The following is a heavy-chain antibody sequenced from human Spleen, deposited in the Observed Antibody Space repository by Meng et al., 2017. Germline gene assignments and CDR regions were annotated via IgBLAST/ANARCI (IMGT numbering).Heavy chain of an antibody. CDR1: GGAFRDYY. J-gene: IGHJ5*02. V-gene: IGHV4-34*01. CDR2: INHSGST. D-gene: IGHD1-26*01. Sequence: QVQLQQVGAGLLKPSETLSLTCVVSGGAFRDYYWSLIRQPPGKGLEWIGEINHSGSTNYNPSLESRATISVDTSQNNLSLKLSSVTAADTAVYYCARDGVVGAVNWFDPWGQGTLVTVSS. CDR3: ARDGVVGAVNWFDP.